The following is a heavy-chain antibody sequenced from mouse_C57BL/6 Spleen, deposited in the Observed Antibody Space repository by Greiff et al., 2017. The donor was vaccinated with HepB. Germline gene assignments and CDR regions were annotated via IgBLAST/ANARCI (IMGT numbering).Heavy chain of an antibody. CDR2: ISNGGGST. V-gene: IGHV5-12*01. J-gene: IGHJ4*01. CDR3: ARNGNQYYYAMDY. Sequence: EVMLVESGGGLVQPGGSLKLSCAASGFTFSDYYMYWVRQTPEKRLEWVAYISNGGGSTYYPDTVKGRFTISRDNAKNTLYLQMSRLKSEDTAMYSCARNGNQYYYAMDYWGQGASVTVSS. D-gene: IGHD2-1*01. CDR1: GFTFSDYY.